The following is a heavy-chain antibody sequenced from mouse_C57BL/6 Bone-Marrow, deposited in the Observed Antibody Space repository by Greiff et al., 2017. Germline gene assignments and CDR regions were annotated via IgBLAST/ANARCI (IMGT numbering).Heavy chain of an antibody. V-gene: IGHV1-39*01. Sequence: EVQLQQSGPELVKPGASVKISCKASGYSFTDYNMNWVKQSNGKSLEWIGVINPKYGTTSYNQKFKGKATLTGDKSSSTAYMQLNCLASADSAVYYCGSYDYDGYFDVWGTGTTVTVSS. CDR1: GYSFTDYN. D-gene: IGHD2-4*01. CDR2: INPKYGTT. J-gene: IGHJ1*03. CDR3: GSYDYDGYFDV.